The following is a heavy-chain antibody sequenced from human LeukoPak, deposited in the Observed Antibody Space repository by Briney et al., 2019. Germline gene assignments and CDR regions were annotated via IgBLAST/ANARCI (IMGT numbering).Heavy chain of an antibody. CDR2: INPNSGGT. CDR3: AREKLMGGGNLGY. J-gene: IGHJ4*02. CDR1: GYTFTGYY. D-gene: IGHD2-15*01. V-gene: IGHV1-2*02. Sequence: ASVKVSCKASGYTFTGYYMHWVRQAPGQGLEWMGWINPNSGGTNYAQKFQGRVTMTRDTSISTAYMELSRLRSDDTAVYYCAREKLMGGGNLGYWGQGTLVTVSS.